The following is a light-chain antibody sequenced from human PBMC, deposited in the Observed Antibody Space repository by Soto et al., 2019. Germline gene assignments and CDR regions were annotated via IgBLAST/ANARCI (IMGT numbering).Light chain of an antibody. CDR3: QQRSNWRRGIT. CDR1: QSVSSY. Sequence: EIVLTQSPATLSLSPGERATLSCRASQSVSSYLAWYQQKPGQAPRLLIYDASNRATGIPARFSGSGSGTDFTLTISSLEPEDFAVYSCQQRSNWRRGITFGQGTRLEIK. CDR2: DAS. J-gene: IGKJ5*01. V-gene: IGKV3-11*01.